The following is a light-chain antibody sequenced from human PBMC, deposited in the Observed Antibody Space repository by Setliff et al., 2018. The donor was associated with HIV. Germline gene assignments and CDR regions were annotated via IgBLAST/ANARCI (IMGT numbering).Light chain of an antibody. Sequence: QSALTQPRSVSGSRGQSVTFSCTGASSDVGAYDYVSWYQQHPGKAPKLIIYGVSKRPSGVPARFSGFKSGNTASLTISGLQPEEEADYYCCSYAGSYTFVFGRGTKVTVL. J-gene: IGLJ1*01. V-gene: IGLV2-11*01. CDR1: SSDVGAYDY. CDR2: GVS. CDR3: CSYAGSYTFV.